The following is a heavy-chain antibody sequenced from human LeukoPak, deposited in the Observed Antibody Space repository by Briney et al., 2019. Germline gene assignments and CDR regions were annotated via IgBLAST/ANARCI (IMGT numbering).Heavy chain of an antibody. CDR3: ARQRELLLGYFDY. Sequence: GESLKISCKGSGYSFSNYWIGWVRQMPGKGLEWMGIIYIGDSDTRYSPSFQGQVTISADTSISTAYLQWSSLKASDTAMYYCARQRELLLGYFDYWGQGTLVTVSS. CDR1: GYSFSNYW. CDR2: IYIGDSDT. V-gene: IGHV5-51*01. D-gene: IGHD1-26*01. J-gene: IGHJ4*02.